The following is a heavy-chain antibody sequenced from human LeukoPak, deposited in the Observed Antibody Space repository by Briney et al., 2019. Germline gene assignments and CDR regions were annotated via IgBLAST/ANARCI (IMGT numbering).Heavy chain of an antibody. J-gene: IGHJ4*02. D-gene: IGHD7-27*01. CDR3: AHSRTLTGDLGY. V-gene: IGHV1-18*01. Sequence: ASVKVSCKASGYTFTSYGISWVRQAPGQGLEWMGWISAYNGNTNYAQKLQGRVTMTTDTSTSTAYMELRSLRSDDTAVYYCAHSRTLTGDLGYWGQGTLVTVSS. CDR2: ISAYNGNT. CDR1: GYTFTSYG.